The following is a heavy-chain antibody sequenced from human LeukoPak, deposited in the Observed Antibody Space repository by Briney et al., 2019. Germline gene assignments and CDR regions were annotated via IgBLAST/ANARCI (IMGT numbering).Heavy chain of an antibody. Sequence: SETLSLTCTVSGGSISSYYWSWIRQPAGKGLEWIGRIYTSGSTNYNPSLKSRVTMSVDTSKNQFSLKLSSVTAADTAVYYCARAHNWNDVSWFDPWGQGTLVTVSS. V-gene: IGHV4-4*07. J-gene: IGHJ5*02. D-gene: IGHD1-20*01. CDR1: GGSISSYY. CDR2: IYTSGST. CDR3: ARAHNWNDVSWFDP.